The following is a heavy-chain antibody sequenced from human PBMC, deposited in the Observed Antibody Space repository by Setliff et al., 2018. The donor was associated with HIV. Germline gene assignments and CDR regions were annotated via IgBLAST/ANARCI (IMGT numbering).Heavy chain of an antibody. J-gene: IGHJ4*02. Sequence: PSETLSLTCSVSGDFTPSYYWTWIRQSPGKGLEWLGYVYGSGSTKYHPSLKRRVTISRDGSSNQFSLTLRSVTAADTAVYYCARGFFNPEAYYFDYWGQGTLVTVSS. V-gene: IGHV4-59*03. D-gene: IGHD3-3*01. CDR3: ARGFFNPEAYYFDY. CDR1: GDFTPSYY. CDR2: VYGSGST.